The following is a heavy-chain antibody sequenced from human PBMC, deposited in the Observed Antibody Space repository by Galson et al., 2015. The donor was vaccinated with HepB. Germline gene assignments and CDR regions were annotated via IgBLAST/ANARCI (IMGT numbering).Heavy chain of an antibody. CDR1: GFTFTNSA. CDR2: IVVGSGNT. D-gene: IGHD1-1*01. J-gene: IGHJ6*02. V-gene: IGHV1-58*01. CDR3: AAGTTVVYYYYDMDV. Sequence: SVKVSCKASGFTFTNSAVQWVRQARGQRLEWIGWIVVGSGNTNYAQKFQERVTITRDMSTNTAYMELSSLRSEDTAMYYCAAGTTVVYYYYDMDVWGQGTTVTVSS.